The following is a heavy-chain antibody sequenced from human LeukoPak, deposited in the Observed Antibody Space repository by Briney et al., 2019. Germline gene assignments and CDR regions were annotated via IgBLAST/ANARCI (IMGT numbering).Heavy chain of an antibody. J-gene: IGHJ5*02. V-gene: IGHV3-23*01. CDR2: ISGGKDST. CDR1: GFTFSSYA. CDR3: ATKRGQGTQLNYNWFDP. Sequence: GGSLRLSCAASGFTFSSYAMYWVRQAPGKGLEWASAISGGKDSTYYADSVKGRFTISRDNSRSTLYLQMNSLRAEDTAIYYCATKRGQGTQLNYNWFDPWGQGTLVTVSS. D-gene: IGHD1-1*01.